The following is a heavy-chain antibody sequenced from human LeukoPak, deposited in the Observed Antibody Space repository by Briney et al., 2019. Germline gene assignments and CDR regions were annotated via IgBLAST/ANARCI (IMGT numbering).Heavy chain of an antibody. CDR2: IYYSGST. CDR1: GGSISSSSYY. V-gene: IGHV4-39*01. Sequence: SATLSLPSSVSGGSISSSSYYWGWIRPPPGKGLEWIGYIYYSGSTYYNPSLKSRVTISVDTSKKQFSLKLSSVTAADTAVYFCASVGSGWLYDYWGQGTLVTVSS. D-gene: IGHD3-22*01. CDR3: ASVGSGWLYDY. J-gene: IGHJ4*02.